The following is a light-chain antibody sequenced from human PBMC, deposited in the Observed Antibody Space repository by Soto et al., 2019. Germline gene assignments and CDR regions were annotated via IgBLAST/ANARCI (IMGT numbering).Light chain of an antibody. CDR1: AGDVTSGYY. Sequence: QAVVTQEPSLTVSPGGTVTLTCASSAGDVTSGYYPHWFQQKPGQGPRALIYDTDNRYSGTPARFSGFLVGGKAALRLSGAQPDDEAEYYCLFYQPGEHPTAVFGGRTKLTVL. J-gene: IGLJ2*01. CDR2: DTD. CDR3: LFYQPGEHPTAV. V-gene: IGLV7-43*01.